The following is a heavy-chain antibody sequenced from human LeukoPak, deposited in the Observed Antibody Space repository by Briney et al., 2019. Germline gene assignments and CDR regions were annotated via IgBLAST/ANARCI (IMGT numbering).Heavy chain of an antibody. CDR1: GGSIISTSFY. CDR2: IYHSGST. D-gene: IGHD3-22*01. J-gene: IGHJ5*02. Sequence: KPSETLSLTCTVSGGSIISTSFYWGWIRQPPGKGLAWLGSIYHSGSTYDNPSLKSRVTISVDRSKNQFSLKLSSVTAADTAVYYCARLYYDSRGYYWFDRWGQGTLVTVSS. CDR3: ARLYYDSRGYYWFDR. V-gene: IGHV4-39*01.